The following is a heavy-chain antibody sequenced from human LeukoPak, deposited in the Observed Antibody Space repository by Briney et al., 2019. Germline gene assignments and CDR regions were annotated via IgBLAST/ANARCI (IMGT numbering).Heavy chain of an antibody. CDR3: ARTKGRAVGQTAFQY. CDR1: GASISSHY. Sequence: SETLSLTCTVSGASISSHYWNWIRQPPGKGLEWIGYIYDSGSTFYNPSLKSRLTMSLDTPKNQFSLMLTSVTAADTAVYYCARTKGRAVGQTAFQYWGQGTLVTVSA. CDR2: IYDSGST. V-gene: IGHV4-59*11. J-gene: IGHJ4*02. D-gene: IGHD1-26*01.